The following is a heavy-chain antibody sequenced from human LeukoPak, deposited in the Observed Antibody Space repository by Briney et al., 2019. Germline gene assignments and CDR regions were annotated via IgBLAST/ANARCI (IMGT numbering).Heavy chain of an antibody. CDR3: ARDRHYSDSSGYWTSSYYYMDV. CDR2: ISSSGSYT. Sequence: GGSLRLSCAASGFTFSSYSMFWVRQAPGKGLEWVSSISSSGSYTYYADSMKGRFTISRDNAKNSLYLQMNSLRAEDTAVYYCARDRHYSDSSGYWTSSYYYMDVWGKGTTVTVSS. J-gene: IGHJ6*03. V-gene: IGHV3-21*01. CDR1: GFTFSSYS. D-gene: IGHD3-22*01.